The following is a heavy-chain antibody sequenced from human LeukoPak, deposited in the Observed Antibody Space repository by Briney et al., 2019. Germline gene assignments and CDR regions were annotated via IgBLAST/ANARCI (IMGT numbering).Heavy chain of an antibody. J-gene: IGHJ4*02. CDR1: GFTFSSYA. CDR2: ISYDGSNK. V-gene: IGHV3-30*04. D-gene: IGHD6-25*01. CDR3: ATFAQQRFDY. Sequence: PGGSLRLSCAASGFTFSSYAMHWVRQAPGKGLEWVAVISYDGSNKYYADSVKGRFTISRGNSKNTLYLQMNSLRAEDTAVYYCATFAQQRFDYWGQGTLVTVSS.